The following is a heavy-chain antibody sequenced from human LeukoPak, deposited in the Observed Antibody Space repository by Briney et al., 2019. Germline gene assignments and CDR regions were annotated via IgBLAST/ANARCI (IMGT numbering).Heavy chain of an antibody. CDR2: INPNSGGT. J-gene: IGHJ4*02. D-gene: IGHD3-10*01. Sequence: ASVKVSCKASGYTFTGYYMHWVRQAPGQGLEWMGWINPNSGGTNYAQKFQGRVTMTRDTSISTAYMELGRLRSDDTAVYYCAGNYGSGSYTFDYWGQGTLVTVSS. CDR3: AGNYGSGSYTFDY. CDR1: GYTFTGYY. V-gene: IGHV1-2*02.